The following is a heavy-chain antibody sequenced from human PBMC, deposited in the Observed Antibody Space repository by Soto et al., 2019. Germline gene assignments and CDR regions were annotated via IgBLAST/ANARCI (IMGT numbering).Heavy chain of an antibody. CDR2: IYYSGST. J-gene: IGHJ6*02. CDR3: ASLYYYGSGSYQINYYYYYGMDV. V-gene: IGHV4-39*01. Sequence: NPSETLSLTCTVSGGSISSSSYYWGWIRQPPGKGLEWIGSIYYSGSTYYNPSLKSRVTISVDTSKNQFSLKLSSVTAADTAVYYCASLYYYGSGSYQINYYYYYGMDVWGQGTTVTVSS. CDR1: GGSISSSSYY. D-gene: IGHD3-10*01.